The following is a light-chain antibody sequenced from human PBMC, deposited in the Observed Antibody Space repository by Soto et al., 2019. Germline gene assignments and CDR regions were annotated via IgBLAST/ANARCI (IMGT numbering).Light chain of an antibody. J-gene: IGLJ1*01. Sequence: QSVLTQPASVSGSPGRSITISCTGTSSDVGGYNYVSWYQQHPGKAPKQKIYDVSDRPSGVSNRFSASKSGNTASLTISGLQAEDEADYYCCSYTSSSTPGVFGTGTKVTVL. CDR1: SSDVGGYNY. CDR2: DVS. CDR3: CSYTSSSTPGV. V-gene: IGLV2-14*03.